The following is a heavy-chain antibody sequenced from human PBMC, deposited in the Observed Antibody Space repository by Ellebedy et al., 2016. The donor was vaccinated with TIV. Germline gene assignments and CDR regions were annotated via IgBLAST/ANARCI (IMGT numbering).Heavy chain of an antibody. J-gene: IGHJ4*02. V-gene: IGHV3-21*01. Sequence: GGSLRLXXAASGFTFSSYSMNWVRQAPGKGLEWVSSISSSSSYIYYADSVKGRFTISRDNAKNSLYLQMNSLRAEDTAVYYCARAAGETMIVVAHFDYWGQGTLVTVSS. D-gene: IGHD3-22*01. CDR1: GFTFSSYS. CDR2: ISSSSSYI. CDR3: ARAAGETMIVVAHFDY.